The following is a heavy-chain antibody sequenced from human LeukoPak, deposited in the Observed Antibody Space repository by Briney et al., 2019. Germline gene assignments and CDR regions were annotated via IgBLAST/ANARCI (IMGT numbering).Heavy chain of an antibody. J-gene: IGHJ4*02. Sequence: PSETLSLTCAVYGGSFSGYYWSCIRQPPGKGLEWIGEINHSGRTNYNPSLKSRVTISLDTSKSQFSLKVRYVTAADTAVYYCARGLNDSWTGENYWGQGTLVTVSS. D-gene: IGHD3-3*01. CDR2: INHSGRT. CDR1: GGSFSGYY. V-gene: IGHV4-34*01. CDR3: ARGLNDSWTGENY.